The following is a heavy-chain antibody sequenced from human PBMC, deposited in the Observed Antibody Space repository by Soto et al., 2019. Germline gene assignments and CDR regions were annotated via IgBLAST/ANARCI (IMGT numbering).Heavy chain of an antibody. D-gene: IGHD3-22*01. CDR2: ITGSGGST. CDR3: AKDTYDCNRYYSDY. CDR1: GFTFSSYA. V-gene: IGHV3-23*01. J-gene: IGHJ4*02. Sequence: GGPLRRSCDASGFTFSSYAMSWFRQAPGKGLEWVSSITGSGGSTFYADSVKGRVTISRDSSKNTLYLQMNGLRAEDTAVYYCAKDTYDCNRYYSDYWGQGTLVTVSS.